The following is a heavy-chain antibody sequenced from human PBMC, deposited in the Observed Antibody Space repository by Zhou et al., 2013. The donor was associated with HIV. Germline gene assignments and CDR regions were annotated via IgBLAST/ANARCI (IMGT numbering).Heavy chain of an antibody. CDR3: ARSPLDSSGYYGLRRVRFDP. CDR2: IYHSGST. Sequence: QVQLQESGPGLVKPSETLSLTCAVSGYSLSSGYYWGWIRQPPGKGLEWIGSIYHSGSTYYNPSLKSRVTMSVDTSKNQFSLKLSSVTAADTAVYYCARSPLDSSGYYGLRRVRFDPWGQGTLVTVSS. V-gene: IGHV4-38-2*01. CDR1: GYSLSSGYY. J-gene: IGHJ5*02. D-gene: IGHD3-22*01.